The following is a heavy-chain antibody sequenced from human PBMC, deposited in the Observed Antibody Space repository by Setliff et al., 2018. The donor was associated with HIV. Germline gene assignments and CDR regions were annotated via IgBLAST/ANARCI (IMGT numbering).Heavy chain of an antibody. V-gene: IGHV4-4*09. J-gene: IGHJ4*01. CDR2: IKTSGRT. D-gene: IGHD3-10*01. Sequence: PSETLSLTCSVSGRSIDDSYWSWIRQSPGKGLEWIGFIKTSGRTNYKPSLKSRVTISLGASKNQFSLRLNSVTATDTAVYYCARLAEDYYDSGTWEVDYWAHGTLVTVSS. CDR1: GRSIDDSY. CDR3: ARLAEDYYDSGTWEVDY.